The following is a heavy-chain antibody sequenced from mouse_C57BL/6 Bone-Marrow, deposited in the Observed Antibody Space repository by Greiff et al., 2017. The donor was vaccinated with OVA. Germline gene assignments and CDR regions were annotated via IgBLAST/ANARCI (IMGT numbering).Heavy chain of an antibody. J-gene: IGHJ3*01. CDR3: ARSSTMVITDAY. Sequence: EVQLQQSGPVLVKPGASVKMSCKASGYTFTDYYMNWVKQSHGKSLEWIGVINPYNGGTSYSQKFKGKATLTVDKSSSTAYMELNSLTSEDSAVYYCARSSTMVITDAYWGQGTLVTVSA. CDR2: INPYNGGT. V-gene: IGHV1-19*01. D-gene: IGHD2-2*01. CDR1: GYTFTDYY.